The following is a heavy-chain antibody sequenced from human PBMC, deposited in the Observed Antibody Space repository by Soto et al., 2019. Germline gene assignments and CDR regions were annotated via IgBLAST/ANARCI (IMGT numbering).Heavy chain of an antibody. J-gene: IGHJ6*02. D-gene: IGHD1-26*01. CDR2: INPSGGST. Sequence: PGAQLKVSFKPSRYTFTNFYIHWLRQAPGQGLEWMGIINPSGGSTTYPQKFQGRVTMTRDTSTSTVHMELITLRSEDTAVYYCARSQVGRPLDVWGPGTTVTVSS. CDR3: ARSQVGRPLDV. V-gene: IGHV1-46*01. CDR1: RYTFTNFY.